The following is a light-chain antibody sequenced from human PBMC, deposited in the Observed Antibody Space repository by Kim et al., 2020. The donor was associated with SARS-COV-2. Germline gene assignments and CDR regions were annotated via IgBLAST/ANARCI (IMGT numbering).Light chain of an antibody. CDR3: MQALQTPCS. J-gene: IGKJ2*04. Sequence: DIVMTQSPLSLPVTPGEPASISCRSSQSLLHSNGYNYLDWYLQKPGQSPQLLIYLGSNRASGVPDRFSGSGSGTDFTLKISRVEAEDVGVYYCMQALQTPCSLGQGTKLEI. V-gene: IGKV2-28*01. CDR1: QSLLHSNGYNY. CDR2: LGS.